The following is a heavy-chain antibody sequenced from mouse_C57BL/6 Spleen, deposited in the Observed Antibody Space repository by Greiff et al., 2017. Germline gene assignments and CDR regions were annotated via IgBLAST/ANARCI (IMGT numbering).Heavy chain of an antibody. J-gene: IGHJ2*01. CDR1: GYSITSGYY. CDR3: ANLYYYGSSYPFGY. Sequence: EVQRVESGPGLVKPSQSLSLTCSVTGYSITSGYYWNWIRQFPGNNLEWMGYISYDGSNNYNPSLKNRISITRDTSKNQFFLKLNSVTTEDTATYYCANLYYYGSSYPFGYWGQGTTLTVSS. CDR2: ISYDGSN. V-gene: IGHV3-6*01. D-gene: IGHD1-1*01.